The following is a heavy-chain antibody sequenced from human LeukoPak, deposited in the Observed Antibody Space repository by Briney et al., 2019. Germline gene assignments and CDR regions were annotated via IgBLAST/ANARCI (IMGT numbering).Heavy chain of an antibody. CDR1: GFTFSSYS. V-gene: IGHV3-21*01. CDR3: ASQYSSGWGLYFDY. Sequence: GGSLRLSCAASGFTFSSYSMNWVRQAPGKGLEWVSSISSSSSYIYYADSVKGRFTISRDNAKNSLYLQMNSLRAEDTAVYYCASQYSSGWGLYFDYWGQGTLVTVSS. D-gene: IGHD6-19*01. CDR2: ISSSSSYI. J-gene: IGHJ4*02.